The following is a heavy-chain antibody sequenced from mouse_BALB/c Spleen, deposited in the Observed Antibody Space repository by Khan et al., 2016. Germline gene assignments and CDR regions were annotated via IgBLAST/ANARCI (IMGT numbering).Heavy chain of an antibody. CDR2: ISYSGST. D-gene: IGHD1-1*01. J-gene: IGHJ2*01. Sequence: EVELVESGPGLVKPSQSLSLTCTVTGYSITSDYAWNWIRQFPGNKLEWMCYISYSGSTSYNPSLKSRISITRDTSKNQFFLQLNSVTTEDTATYYCARYYYGSRYYFDYWGQGTTLTVSS. CDR3: ARYYYGSRYYFDY. CDR1: GYSITSDYA. V-gene: IGHV3-2*02.